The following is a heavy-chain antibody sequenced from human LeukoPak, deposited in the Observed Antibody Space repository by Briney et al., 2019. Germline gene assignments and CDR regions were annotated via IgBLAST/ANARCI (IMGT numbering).Heavy chain of an antibody. CDR3: ARANCGGDCRFDY. Sequence: PGGSLRLSCVASGFSFSTYAMSWVRQAPGKGLEWVSYISSSSSTIYYADSVKGRFTISRDNAKNSLYLQMNSLRDEDTAVYYCARANCGGDCRFDYWGQGTLVTVSS. CDR2: ISSSSSTI. J-gene: IGHJ4*02. CDR1: GFSFSTYA. D-gene: IGHD2-21*02. V-gene: IGHV3-48*02.